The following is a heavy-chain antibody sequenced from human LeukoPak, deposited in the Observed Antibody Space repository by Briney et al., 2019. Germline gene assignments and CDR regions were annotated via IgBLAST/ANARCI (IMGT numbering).Heavy chain of an antibody. D-gene: IGHD1-1*01. CDR1: GFTFSNYA. CDR3: AKLVGTGAIPTDY. CDR2: ISASARNT. J-gene: IGHJ4*02. Sequence: HPGGSLRLSCAASGFTFSNYAMTWVRQAPGKGLECVSVISASARNTDYADSVKGRFTISRDNSKNTLSLQMNSLRAEDTAIHYCAKLVGTGAIPTDYWGQGTLVTVSS. V-gene: IGHV3-23*01.